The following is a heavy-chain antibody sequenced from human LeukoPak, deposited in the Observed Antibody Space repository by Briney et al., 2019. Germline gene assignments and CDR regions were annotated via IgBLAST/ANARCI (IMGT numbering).Heavy chain of an antibody. D-gene: IGHD3-3*01. CDR2: IIPIFGTA. CDR1: GGTFSSYA. J-gene: IGHJ4*02. CDR3: AIWPRPYYDFWSGYDVFDY. Sequence: GASVTVSCKASGGTFSSYAISWVRQAPGQGLEWMGGIIPIFGTANYAQKFQGRVTITADESTSTAYMELSSLRSEDTAVYYCAIWPRPYYDFWSGYDVFDYWGQGTLVTVSS. V-gene: IGHV1-69*13.